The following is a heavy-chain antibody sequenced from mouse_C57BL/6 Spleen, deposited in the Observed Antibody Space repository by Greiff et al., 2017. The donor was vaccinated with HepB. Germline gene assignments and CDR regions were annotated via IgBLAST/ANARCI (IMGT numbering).Heavy chain of an antibody. CDR3: ARHGSSPFDY. V-gene: IGHV1-52*01. Sequence: VQLQQPGAELVRPGSSVKLSCKASGYTFTSYWMHWVKQRPIQGLEWIGNIDPSDSETHYNQKFKDKATLTVDKSSSTAYMQLSSLTAEDSAVYYCARHGSSPFDYWGQGTTLTVSS. J-gene: IGHJ2*01. CDR1: GYTFTSYW. D-gene: IGHD1-1*01. CDR2: IDPSDSET.